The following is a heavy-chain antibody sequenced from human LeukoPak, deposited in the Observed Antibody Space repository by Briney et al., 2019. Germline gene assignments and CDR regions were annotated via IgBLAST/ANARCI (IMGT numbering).Heavy chain of an antibody. Sequence: GGSLRLSCAASGFTFSSYSMNWVRQAPRKGLEWVSSISSSSSYIYYADSVKGRFTISRDNAKNSLYLQMNSLRAEDTAVYYCARVRRFYGMDVWGQGTTVTVSS. J-gene: IGHJ6*02. CDR2: ISSSSSYI. CDR1: GFTFSSYS. V-gene: IGHV3-21*01. CDR3: ARVRRFYGMDV.